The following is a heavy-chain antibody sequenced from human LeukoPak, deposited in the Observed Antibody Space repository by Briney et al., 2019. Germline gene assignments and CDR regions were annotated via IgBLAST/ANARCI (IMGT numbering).Heavy chain of an antibody. D-gene: IGHD3-22*01. CDR3: ARDFHDSSGYYDY. CDR1: GGTFSSYA. V-gene: IGHV1-69*05. Sequence: SVKVSCKASGGTFSSYAISWVRQAPGQGLEWMGGIIPIFGTANYAQKFQGRVTITTDESTSTAYVELSSLRSEDTAVYYCARDFHDSSGYYDYWGQGTLVTVSS. J-gene: IGHJ4*02. CDR2: IIPIFGTA.